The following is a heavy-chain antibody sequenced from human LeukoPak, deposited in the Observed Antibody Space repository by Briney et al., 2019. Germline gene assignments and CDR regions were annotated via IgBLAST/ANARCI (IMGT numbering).Heavy chain of an antibody. D-gene: IGHD6-13*01. J-gene: IGHJ4*02. Sequence: GGSLRLSCAASGFTFSSYWMTWVRQAPGKGLEWVSNIKGDGSEKYYVDSVKGRFTVSRDNAKNSLFLQMNSLRAEDTAVYYCARYNSVAGISWYYFDYWGQGTLVTVSS. CDR1: GFTFSSYW. CDR3: ARYNSVAGISWYYFDY. V-gene: IGHV3-7*01. CDR2: IKGDGSEK.